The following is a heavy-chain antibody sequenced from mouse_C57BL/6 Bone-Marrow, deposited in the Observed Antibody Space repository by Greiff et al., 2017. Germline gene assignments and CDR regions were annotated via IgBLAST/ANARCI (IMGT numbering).Heavy chain of an antibody. D-gene: IGHD2-3*01. CDR3: TRDDGYPWFAY. J-gene: IGHJ3*01. V-gene: IGHV14-4*01. CDR2: IDPENGDT. CDR1: GFNIKDDY. Sequence: VQLQQSGAELVRPGASVKLSCTASGFNIKDDYMHWVKQRPEQGLEWIGWIDPENGDTESASKFQGKATITADTASNTAYLQLSSLTSEDTAVYYCTRDDGYPWFAYWGQGTLVTVSA.